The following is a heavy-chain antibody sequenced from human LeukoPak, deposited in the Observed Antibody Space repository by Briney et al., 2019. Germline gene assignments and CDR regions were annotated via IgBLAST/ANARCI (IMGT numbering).Heavy chain of an antibody. CDR2: INHSGST. CDR1: GGSFSGYY. CDR3: ARDGEYCSSTSCPDTPYYYYGMDV. D-gene: IGHD2-2*01. Sequence: SETLSLTCAVYGGSFSGYYWSWIRQPPGKGLEWIGEINHSGSTNYNPSLKSRVTISVDTSKNQFSLKLSSVTAADTAVYYCARDGEYCSSTSCPDTPYYYYGMDVWGQGTTVTVSS. J-gene: IGHJ6*02. V-gene: IGHV4-34*01.